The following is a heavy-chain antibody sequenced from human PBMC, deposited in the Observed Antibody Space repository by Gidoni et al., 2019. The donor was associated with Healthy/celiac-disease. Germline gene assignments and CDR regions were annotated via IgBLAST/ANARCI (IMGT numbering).Heavy chain of an antibody. J-gene: IGHJ4*02. D-gene: IGHD1-26*01. CDR3: ASSADSGSYFAFDY. CDR1: GFPFSSYG. V-gene: IGHV3-33*01. CDR2: IGYDGSNK. Sequence: QVQLVESGGGVVQPGRSLRLPCAASGFPFSSYGMHWVRQAPGKGLEGVAVIGYDGSNKYYADSVKGRFTISRDNSKNTLYLQMNSLRAEDTAVYYCASSADSGSYFAFDYWGQGTLVTVSS.